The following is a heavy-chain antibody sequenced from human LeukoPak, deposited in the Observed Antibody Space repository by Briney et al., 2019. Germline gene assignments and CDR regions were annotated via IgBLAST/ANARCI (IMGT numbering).Heavy chain of an antibody. Sequence: NPGGSLRLSCAASGFTFSSYGMSWIRQPPGKGLEWIGSIYYSGSTYYNPSLKSRVTISVDTSKNQFSLKLSSVTAADTAVYYCARFPVFGEFAYWGQGTLVTVSS. CDR1: GFTFSSYG. D-gene: IGHD3-10*02. CDR3: ARFPVFGEFAY. CDR2: IYYSGST. V-gene: IGHV4-39*01. J-gene: IGHJ4*02.